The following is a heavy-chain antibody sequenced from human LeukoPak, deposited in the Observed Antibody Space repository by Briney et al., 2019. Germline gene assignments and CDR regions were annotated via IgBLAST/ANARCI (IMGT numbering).Heavy chain of an antibody. J-gene: IGHJ4*02. D-gene: IGHD3-16*01. CDR1: GDSISTAYY. CDR2: LYHGGST. CDR3: ARDSGGSVDY. Sequence: SETLSLTRTVSGDSISTAYYWAWIRQSPGKGLEWIGSLYHGGSTYYNPSLKSRVTISVDTSKNQFSLELSSVTAADTAVYYCARDSGGSVDYWGQGTLVTVSS. V-gene: IGHV4-38-2*02.